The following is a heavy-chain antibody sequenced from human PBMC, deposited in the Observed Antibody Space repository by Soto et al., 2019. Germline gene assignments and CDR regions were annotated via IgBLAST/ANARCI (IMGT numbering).Heavy chain of an antibody. J-gene: IGHJ5*02. V-gene: IGHV1-69*01. D-gene: IGHD3-10*01. CDR1: GGTFSSYA. Sequence: QVQLVQSGAEVKKPGSSVKVSCKASGGTFSSYAINWVRQAPGQGLEWMGGIIPMCGPAKYAQRFQGRVTITADESTSTAYTHLSSLRSEDTAVYYCVKVSSMVRGVIDNGFDPWGQGTLVTVSS. CDR3: VKVSSMVRGVIDNGFDP. CDR2: IIPMCGPA.